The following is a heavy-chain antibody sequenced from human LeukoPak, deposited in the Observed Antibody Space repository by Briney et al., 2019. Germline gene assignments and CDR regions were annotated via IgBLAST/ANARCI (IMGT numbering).Heavy chain of an antibody. J-gene: IGHJ4*02. V-gene: IGHV3-7*01. CDR3: AGGQGFLIDY. Sequence: GGSLRLSYAASGFTFSNYWMNWVRQAPGKGLEWVANIKQDGSAKYYVDSVKGRLTISRDNAKSLLYLQMNSLRAEDAAVYYCAGGQGFLIDYWGQGTLVTVSS. CDR2: IKQDGSAK. D-gene: IGHD3-3*01. CDR1: GFTFSNYW.